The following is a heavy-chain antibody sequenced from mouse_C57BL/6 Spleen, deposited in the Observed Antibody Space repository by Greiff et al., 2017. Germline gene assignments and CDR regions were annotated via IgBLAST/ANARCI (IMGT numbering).Heavy chain of an antibody. CDR2: ISYDGSN. J-gene: IGHJ2*01. Sequence: EVKLMESGPGLVKPSQSLSLTCSVTGYSITSGYYWNWIRQFPGNKLEWMGYISYDGSNNYNPSLKNRISITRDTSKNQFFLKLNSVTTEDTATYYCVYYYLYVDYWGQGTTLTVSS. D-gene: IGHD1-1*01. CDR3: VYYYLYVDY. CDR1: GYSITSGYY. V-gene: IGHV3-6*01.